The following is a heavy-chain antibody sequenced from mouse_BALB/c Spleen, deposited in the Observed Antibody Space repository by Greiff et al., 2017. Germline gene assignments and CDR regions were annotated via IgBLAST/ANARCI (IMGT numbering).Heavy chain of an antibody. Sequence: QVQLQQSGAELVRPGTSVKVSCKASGYAFTNYLIEWVKQRPGQGLEWIGVINPGSGGTNYNEKFKGKATLTADKSSSTAYMQLSSLTSDDSAVYFCARRYRFNAMDYWGQGTSVTVSS. CDR3: ARRYRFNAMDY. J-gene: IGHJ4*01. CDR2: INPGSGGT. V-gene: IGHV1-54*01. D-gene: IGHD2-14*01. CDR1: GYAFTNYL.